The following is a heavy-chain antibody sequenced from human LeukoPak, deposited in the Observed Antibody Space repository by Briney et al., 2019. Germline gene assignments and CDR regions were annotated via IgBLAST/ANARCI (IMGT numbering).Heavy chain of an antibody. CDR1: GGSFSGYY. V-gene: IGHV4-34*01. CDR3: ARGPHLYSGSPFGY. Sequence: TSETLSLTCAVYGGSFSGYYWSWIRQPPGKGLEWIGEINHSGSTNYNPSLKSRVTISVDTSKNQFSLKLSSVTAADTAVYYCARGPHLYSGSPFGYWGQGTLVTVSS. CDR2: INHSGST. D-gene: IGHD1-26*01. J-gene: IGHJ4*02.